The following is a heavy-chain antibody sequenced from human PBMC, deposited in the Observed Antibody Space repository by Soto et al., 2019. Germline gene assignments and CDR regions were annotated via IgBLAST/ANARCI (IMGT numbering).Heavy chain of an antibody. V-gene: IGHV3-7*01. J-gene: IGHJ6*02. Sequence: PGGSLRLSCAASGFTFSSYWMSWVRQAPGKGLEWVANIKQDGSEKYYVDSVKGRFTISRDNAKNSLYLQMNSLRAEDTAVYYCARDGGRRTSYGMDVWGQGTTVTVSS. D-gene: IGHD3-16*01. CDR1: GFTFSSYW. CDR2: IKQDGSEK. CDR3: ARDGGRRTSYGMDV.